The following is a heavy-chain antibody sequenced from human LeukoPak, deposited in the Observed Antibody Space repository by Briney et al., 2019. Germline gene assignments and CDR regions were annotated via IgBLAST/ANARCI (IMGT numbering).Heavy chain of an antibody. J-gene: IGHJ6*02. V-gene: IGHV1-2*02. CDR2: INPNSGGT. CDR3: ARVVLRGQFYGMDV. Sequence: RASVKVSCKASGYTFSDYYIHWVRQAPGQGLEWMGCINPNSGGTHYALTFQGRVTMTRDTSISTAYMELSSLRSDGTAVYYCARVVLRGQFYGMDVWGQGTTVTVSS. CDR1: GYTFSDYY. D-gene: IGHD2-15*01.